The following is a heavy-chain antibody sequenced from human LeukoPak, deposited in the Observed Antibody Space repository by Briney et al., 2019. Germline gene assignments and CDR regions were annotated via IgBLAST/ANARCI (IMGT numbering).Heavy chain of an antibody. J-gene: IGHJ4*02. CDR3: AREQDGYFDY. CDR1: GFTFSSYA. CDR2: ISYDGSNK. Sequence: GSLRLSCAASGFTFSSYAMHWVRQAPGKGLEWVAVISYDGSNKYYADSVKGRFTISIDNSKNTLYLQMNSLRAEDTAVYYCAREQDGYFDYWGQGTLVTVSS. V-gene: IGHV3-30*04.